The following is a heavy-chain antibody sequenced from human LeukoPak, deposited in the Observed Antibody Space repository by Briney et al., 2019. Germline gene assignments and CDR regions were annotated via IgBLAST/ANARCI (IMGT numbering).Heavy chain of an antibody. J-gene: IGHJ4*02. Sequence: GGSLRLSCAASGFXFSSYGIHWVRQAPGKGQEWVALISYDGSNKYYAEAVKGRFTISRDNSKNMLYLQINSLRAEDTAVYYCANSITMVRGVITPDYWGQGTLVTVSS. CDR2: ISYDGSNK. CDR1: GFXFSSYG. D-gene: IGHD3-10*01. CDR3: ANSITMVRGVITPDY. V-gene: IGHV3-30*18.